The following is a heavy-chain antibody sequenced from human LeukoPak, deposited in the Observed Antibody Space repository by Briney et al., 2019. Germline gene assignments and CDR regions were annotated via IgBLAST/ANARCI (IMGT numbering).Heavy chain of an antibody. CDR3: ARGYYYGSGSYYGDAFDI. Sequence: SETLSLTCTVSGGSISSYYWSWIRQPPGKGLEWIGYIYYSGSTNYNPSLTSRVTISVDTSKNQFSLKLSSVTAADTAVYYCARGYYYGSGSYYGDAFDIWGQGTMVTVSS. CDR1: GGSISSYY. J-gene: IGHJ3*02. CDR2: IYYSGST. D-gene: IGHD3-10*01. V-gene: IGHV4-59*01.